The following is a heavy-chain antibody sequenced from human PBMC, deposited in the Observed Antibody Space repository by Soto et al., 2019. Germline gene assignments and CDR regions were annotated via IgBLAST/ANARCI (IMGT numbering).Heavy chain of an antibody. CDR2: IYYSGST. CDR3: ARHEVEASRLRFLEWLNNMDV. CDR1: GGSISSSSYY. D-gene: IGHD3-3*01. V-gene: IGHV4-39*01. Sequence: PSETLSLTCTVSGGSISSSSYYWGWIRQPPGKGLEWIGSIYYSGSTYYNPSLKSRVTISVDTSKNQFSLKLSSVTAADTAVYYCARHEVEASRLRFLEWLNNMDVWGKGTTVTVSS. J-gene: IGHJ6*03.